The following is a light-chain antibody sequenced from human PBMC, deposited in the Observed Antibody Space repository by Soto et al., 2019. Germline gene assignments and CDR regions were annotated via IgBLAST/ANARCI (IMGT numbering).Light chain of an antibody. CDR1: SSNIGAGYD. CDR3: QSFDTRLNSVV. CDR2: GNN. Sequence: QSAVTQPPSVSRAPGQRVTISCSGSSSNIGAGYDVHWYQQFPGTAPKLLIYGNNNRPSGVPDRFSGSKSGTSASLAITGLQAEDEADYYCQSFDTRLNSVVFGGGTKLTVL. V-gene: IGLV1-40*01. J-gene: IGLJ2*01.